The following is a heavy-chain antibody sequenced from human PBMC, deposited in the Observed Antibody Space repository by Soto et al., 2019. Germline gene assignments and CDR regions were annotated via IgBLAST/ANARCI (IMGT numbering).Heavy chain of an antibody. D-gene: IGHD6-19*01. J-gene: IGHJ4*02. V-gene: IGHV1-69*01. CDR3: ARPKGSYSSGYYDFDY. CDR2: IIPLFGTA. Sequence: QVQLVQSGAEVKQPGSSVKVSCKTSGGTFSTYAIYWVRQAPGQGLEWMVAIIPLFGTADYAQKFQGRVTITADESTSTAYMELSSLRSEDTAVYYCARPKGSYSSGYYDFDYWGQGTLVTVSS. CDR1: GGTFSTYA.